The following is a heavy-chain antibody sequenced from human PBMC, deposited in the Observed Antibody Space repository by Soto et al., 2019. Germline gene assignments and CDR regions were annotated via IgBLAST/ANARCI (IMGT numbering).Heavy chain of an antibody. J-gene: IGHJ3*02. CDR1: GYPVTAYY. D-gene: IGHD3-3*01. CDR2: INPATGAA. Sequence: QLHLVQSGAVVKKPGASVTVSCSASGYPVTAYYMHWVRQAPGRGLEWMGGINPATGAAKYTQTFQGRVTMARDTATSTVVMELRGLTSGDTAVFYCARGGGVGVAGSAAFDMWGQGTLVTVSS. V-gene: IGHV1-2*02. CDR3: ARGGGVGVAGSAAFDM.